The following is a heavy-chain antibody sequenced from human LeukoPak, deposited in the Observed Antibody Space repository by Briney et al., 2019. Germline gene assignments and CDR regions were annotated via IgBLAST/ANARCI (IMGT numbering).Heavy chain of an antibody. V-gene: IGHV4-59*01. CDR3: ARASSGWYGLFDY. Sequence: SETLSLTCTVSGGSISSYYWSWIRQPPGKGLEWIGYIYYSGSTNYNPSLKSRVTISVDTSKNQFSLKVSSVTAADTAVYYCARASSGWYGLFDYWGQGTLVTVSS. D-gene: IGHD6-19*01. J-gene: IGHJ4*02. CDR1: GGSISSYY. CDR2: IYYSGST.